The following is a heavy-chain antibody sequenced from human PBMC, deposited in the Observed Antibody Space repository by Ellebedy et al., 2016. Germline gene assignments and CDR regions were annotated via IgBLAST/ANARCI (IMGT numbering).Heavy chain of an antibody. Sequence: GGSLRLSCAASGFTFSSYWMHWVRQAPGKGLVWVSRINSDGSSTSYADSVKGRFTISRDNAKNTLYLQMNSLRAEDTAVYYCANLRSGYYIDYWGQGTLVTVSS. J-gene: IGHJ4*02. CDR2: INSDGSST. V-gene: IGHV3-74*01. D-gene: IGHD3-3*01. CDR3: ANLRSGYYIDY. CDR1: GFTFSSYW.